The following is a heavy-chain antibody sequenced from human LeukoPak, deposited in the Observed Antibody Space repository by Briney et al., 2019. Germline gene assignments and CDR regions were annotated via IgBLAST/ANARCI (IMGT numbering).Heavy chain of an antibody. Sequence: GGSLRLSCAASGFTFSGFSLNWVRQAPGKGLEWISNIRPSGSDMYYAASVKGRFTISRDSATNSLYLHMNNLKVDDSAVYFCVRDFNWAFDPWGQGTLVTVSS. CDR3: VRDFNWAFDP. V-gene: IGHV3-48*01. CDR2: IRPSGSDM. D-gene: IGHD7-27*01. J-gene: IGHJ5*02. CDR1: GFTFSGFS.